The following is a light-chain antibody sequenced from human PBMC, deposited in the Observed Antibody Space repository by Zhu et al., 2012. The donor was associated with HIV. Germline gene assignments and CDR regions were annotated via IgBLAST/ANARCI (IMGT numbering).Light chain of an antibody. CDR3: QHRSDYLYT. V-gene: IGKV1-5*03. J-gene: IGKJ2*01. CDR1: QTISTW. Sequence: DIQMTQSPSTLSASVGDRVTITXRASQTISTWLAWYQQKSAKAPKLLIYRASILESGVPSRFTGSGSGTEFTLTISSLQPDDSATYYCQHRSDYLYTF. CDR2: RAS.